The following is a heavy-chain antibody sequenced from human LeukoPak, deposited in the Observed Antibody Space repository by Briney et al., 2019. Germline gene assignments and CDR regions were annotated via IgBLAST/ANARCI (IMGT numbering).Heavy chain of an antibody. CDR3: ASLLITMVRGVMDV. J-gene: IGHJ6*03. Sequence: GGSLRLSCAASGFTFSSYAMSWVRQAPGKGLEWVSAISGRDGSTKYADSVKGRFTISRDNSKNTLYLQMNSLRAEDTAVYYCASLLITMVRGVMDVWGKGTTVTVSS. V-gene: IGHV3-23*01. CDR1: GFTFSSYA. D-gene: IGHD3-10*01. CDR2: ISGRDGST.